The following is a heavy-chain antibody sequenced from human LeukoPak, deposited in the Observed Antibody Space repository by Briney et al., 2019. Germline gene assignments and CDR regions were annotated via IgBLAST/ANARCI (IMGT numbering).Heavy chain of an antibody. Sequence: GGSLRLSCAASGFIFSSYAMNWVRQAPGKGLEWVSAISGSGGSPYYADSVKGRFTISRDISKNTLFLQMNSLRAEDTAVYYCAKGYTVTTTLVDYWGQGTLVTVSS. CDR3: AKGYTVTTTLVDY. V-gene: IGHV3-23*01. D-gene: IGHD4-17*01. CDR1: GFIFSSYA. J-gene: IGHJ4*02. CDR2: ISGSGGSP.